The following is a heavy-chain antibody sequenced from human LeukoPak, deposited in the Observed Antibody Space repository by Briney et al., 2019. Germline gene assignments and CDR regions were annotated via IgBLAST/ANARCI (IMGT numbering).Heavy chain of an antibody. CDR3: ARDRSFRWYYF. J-gene: IGHJ4*02. Sequence: SETLSLTCSVSGGSINSSNYHWGWIRQPPGKGLEWIGTFYYSGSTYYNPSLKSRITISVDTSKNQFSLKLSSVTAADTAVYYCARDRSFRWYYFWGQGTLVTVFS. CDR2: FYYSGST. CDR1: GGSINSSNYH. V-gene: IGHV4-39*01. D-gene: IGHD6-13*01.